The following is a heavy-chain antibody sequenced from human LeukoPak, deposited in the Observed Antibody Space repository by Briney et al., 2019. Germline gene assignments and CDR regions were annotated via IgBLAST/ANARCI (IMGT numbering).Heavy chain of an antibody. J-gene: IGHJ4*02. Sequence: QPGRSLRLSCADSGFTFSSYAMHWVRQAPGKGLEWVAVISYDGSNKYYADSVKGRFTISRDNSKNTLYLQMNSLRAEDTAVYYCVRQQGTLNPDYWGQGTLVTVSS. CDR2: ISYDGSNK. V-gene: IGHV3-30-3*01. D-gene: IGHD2/OR15-2a*01. CDR3: VRQQGTLNPDY. CDR1: GFTFSSYA.